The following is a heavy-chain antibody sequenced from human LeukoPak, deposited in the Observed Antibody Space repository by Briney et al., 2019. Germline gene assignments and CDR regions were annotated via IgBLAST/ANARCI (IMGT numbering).Heavy chain of an antibody. CDR3: ARRGARGYSGYDYLPFDY. CDR2: IIPIFGTA. D-gene: IGHD5-12*01. J-gene: IGHJ4*02. V-gene: IGHV1-69*05. CDR1: GGTFSSYA. Sequence: SVKVSCKASGGTFSSYAISWVRQAPGQGLEWMGGIIPIFGTANYAQKFQGRVTITTDESTSTAYMELSSLRSEDTAVYYCARRGARGYSGYDYLPFDYRGQGTLVTVSS.